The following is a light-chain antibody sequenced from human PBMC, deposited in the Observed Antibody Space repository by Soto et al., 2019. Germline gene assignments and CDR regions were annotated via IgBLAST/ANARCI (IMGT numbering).Light chain of an antibody. CDR1: VLAKKY. V-gene: IGLV3-27*01. Sequence: SYERTQPSSVSVSPGQTARITCSGDVLAKKYARWFQQKPGQAPVLVIYKDSERPSGIPERFSGSSSGTTVTLTISGAQVEDEADYYCYSAADNKGVFGGGTQLTVL. CDR2: KDS. J-gene: IGLJ3*02. CDR3: YSAADNKGV.